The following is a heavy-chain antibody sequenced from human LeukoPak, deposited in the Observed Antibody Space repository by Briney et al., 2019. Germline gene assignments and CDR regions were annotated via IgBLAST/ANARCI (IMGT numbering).Heavy chain of an antibody. J-gene: IGHJ4*02. CDR3: ARTRIQLWMVTISDYFDY. D-gene: IGHD5-18*01. CDR2: IYYSGST. CDR1: GGSISSYY. Sequence: SETLSLTCAVSGGSISSYYWSWIRQPPGKGLEWIGYIYYSGSTNYNPSLKSRVTISVDTSKNQFSLKLSSVTAADTAVYYCARTRIQLWMVTISDYFDYWGQGTLVTVSS. V-gene: IGHV4-59*01.